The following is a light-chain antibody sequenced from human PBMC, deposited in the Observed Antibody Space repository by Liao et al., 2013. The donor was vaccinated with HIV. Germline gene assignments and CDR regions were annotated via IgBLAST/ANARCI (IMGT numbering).Light chain of an antibody. Sequence: SYELTQPPSVSVAPRKTASITCGGKNIGSKSVHWYQQKPGQAPVLVIYYDNDRPSGIPERFSASNSGNTATLTINRVEAGDEADYYCQVWDSNTDRVVFGGATKLTVL. J-gene: IGLJ2*01. CDR1: NIGSKS. CDR3: QVWDSNTDRVV. V-gene: IGLV3-21*01. CDR2: YDN.